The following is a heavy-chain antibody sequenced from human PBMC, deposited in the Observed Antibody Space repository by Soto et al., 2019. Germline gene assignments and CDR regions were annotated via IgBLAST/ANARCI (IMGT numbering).Heavy chain of an antibody. CDR1: GGSFSGYY. D-gene: IGHD6-13*01. CDR3: ARDEAAVGLGDY. CDR2: INHSGST. V-gene: IGHV4-34*01. Sequence: SETLSLTCAVYGGSFSGYYWSWIRQPPGKGLEWIGEINHSGSTNYNPSLKSRVTISVDTSKNQFSLKLSSVTAADTAVYYCARDEAAVGLGDYWGQGTLVTVSS. J-gene: IGHJ4*02.